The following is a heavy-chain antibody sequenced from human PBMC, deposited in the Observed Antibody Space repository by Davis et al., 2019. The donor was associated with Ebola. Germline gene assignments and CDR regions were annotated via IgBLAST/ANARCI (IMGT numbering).Heavy chain of an antibody. V-gene: IGHV3-33*01. CDR1: GFTFSSYG. J-gene: IGHJ4*02. Sequence: GESLKISCAASGFTFSSYGMHWVRQAPGKGLEWVAVIWYDGSNKYYADSVKGRFTISRDNSKNTLYLQMNSLRAEDTAVYYCARGAPSTYYFDYWGQGTLVTVSS. CDR2: IWYDGSNK. D-gene: IGHD1-26*01. CDR3: ARGAPSTYYFDY.